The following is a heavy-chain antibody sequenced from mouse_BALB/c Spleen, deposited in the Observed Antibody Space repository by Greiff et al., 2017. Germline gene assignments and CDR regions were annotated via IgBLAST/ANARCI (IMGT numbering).Heavy chain of an antibody. D-gene: IGHD4-1*02. CDR3: ARQQLGPYYFDY. V-gene: IGHV5-6*01. J-gene: IGHJ2*01. Sequence: EVKLQESGGDLVKPGGSLKLSCAASGFTFSSYGMSWVRQTPDKRLEWVATISSGGSYTYYPDSVKGRFTISRDNAKNTLYLQMSSLKSEDTAMYYCARQQLGPYYFDYWGQGTTLTVSS. CDR1: GFTFSSYG. CDR2: ISSGGSYT.